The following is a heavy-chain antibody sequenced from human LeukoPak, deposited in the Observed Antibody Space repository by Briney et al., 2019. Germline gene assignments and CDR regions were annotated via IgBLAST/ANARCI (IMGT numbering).Heavy chain of an antibody. J-gene: IGHJ3*02. CDR3: ARHLRWLQFNGAFDI. V-gene: IGHV1-2*02. D-gene: IGHD5-24*01. Sequence: ASVKVSCKASGYTFTGYYMHWVRQAPGQGLEWMGWINPNSGGTNYAQKFQGRVTMTRDTSISTAYMELSRLRSDDTAVYYCARHLRWLQFNGAFDIWGQGTMVTVSS. CDR1: GYTFTGYY. CDR2: INPNSGGT.